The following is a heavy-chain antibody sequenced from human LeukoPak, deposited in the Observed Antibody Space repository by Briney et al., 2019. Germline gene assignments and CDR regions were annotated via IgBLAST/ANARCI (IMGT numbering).Heavy chain of an antibody. J-gene: IGHJ3*02. D-gene: IGHD3-22*01. CDR2: IYYSGST. CDR3: ARGYYYDSSGYFDAFDI. V-gene: IGHV4-59*01. Sequence: PSETLSLTCTVSGGSISSYYWSWIRQPPGKGLGWIGYIYYSGSTNYNPSLKSRVTISVDTSKNQFSLKLSSVTATDAAVYYCARGYYYDSSGYFDAFDIWGQGTMVTVSA. CDR1: GGSISSYY.